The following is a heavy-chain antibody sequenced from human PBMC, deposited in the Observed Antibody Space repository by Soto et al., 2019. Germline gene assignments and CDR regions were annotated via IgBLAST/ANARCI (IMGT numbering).Heavy chain of an antibody. V-gene: IGHV1-18*01. CDR1: GYTFSTYG. CDR3: ARDWKGAEGFDP. J-gene: IGHJ5*02. Sequence: QGQLVQSGAEVKKPGASVKVSCKASGYTFSTYGFSWVRQAPVQGLEWMGWIGADNGDTNYAQNFQGRVTMTTDTSTTTYYMELRRLTSDDTAVYCCARDWKGAEGFDPWGQGTLVTVSS. CDR2: IGADNGDT. D-gene: IGHD1-1*01.